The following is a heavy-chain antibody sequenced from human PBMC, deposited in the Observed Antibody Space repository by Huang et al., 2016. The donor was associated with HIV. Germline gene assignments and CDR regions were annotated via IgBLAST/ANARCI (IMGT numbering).Heavy chain of an antibody. CDR3: ARDGFGVGENSFDI. CDR2: ISVSNTTI. D-gene: IGHD3-16*01. Sequence: EVQLVESGGGLVQPGGSLRLSCVVSGFNFDSYSMVWVRQAPGKVLEWVSYISVSNTTIFYADSVRGRFTISRDNAKNSLYLQVNSLRAEDTAVYYCARDGFGVGENSFDIWGQGTLVTVSS. CDR1: GFNFDSYS. V-gene: IGHV3-48*01. J-gene: IGHJ3*02.